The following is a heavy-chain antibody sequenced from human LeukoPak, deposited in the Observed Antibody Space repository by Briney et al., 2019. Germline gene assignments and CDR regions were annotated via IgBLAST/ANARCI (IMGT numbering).Heavy chain of an antibody. CDR3: ARIAIPGRHYFDP. CDR2: INPNSGGT. Sequence: GASVKVSCKASGYSFTDYSMHWVRQAPGQGLEWMGWINPNSGGTDYAQEFRGRVTMTRDTSISTAYMELSRLRSDDTVVYYCARIAIPGRHYFDPWGQGTLVTVSS. CDR1: GYSFTDYS. V-gene: IGHV1-2*02. J-gene: IGHJ5*01. D-gene: IGHD6-13*01.